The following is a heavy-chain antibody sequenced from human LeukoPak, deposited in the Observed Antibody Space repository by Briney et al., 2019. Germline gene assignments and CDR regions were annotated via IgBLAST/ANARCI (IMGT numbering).Heavy chain of an antibody. D-gene: IGHD2-2*01. Sequence: GGSLRLSCAASGFTFSSYAMHWVRQAPGKGLEWVAVISYDGSNKYYADSVKGRFTISRDNSKNTLYLQMNSLRAEDTAVYYCAKDFPIYCSSTSCYLDYWGQGTLVTVSS. V-gene: IGHV3-30*04. CDR2: ISYDGSNK. CDR3: AKDFPIYCSSTSCYLDY. J-gene: IGHJ4*02. CDR1: GFTFSSYA.